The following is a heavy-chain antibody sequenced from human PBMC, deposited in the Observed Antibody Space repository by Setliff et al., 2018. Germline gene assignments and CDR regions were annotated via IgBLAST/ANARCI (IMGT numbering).Heavy chain of an antibody. CDR1: GGSVSNSGFF. D-gene: IGHD2-15*01. CDR3: GRGFSRIEGWGNWFDP. J-gene: IGHJ5*02. Sequence: SETLSFTCTVSGGSVSNSGFFWGWLRQAPGKGLEWIGNIYDSGSSNYNASLKSRLIITRDTSKNQISLKLTSVTAADTAVYYCGRGFSRIEGWGNWFDPWGQGILVTVS. V-gene: IGHV4-39*01. CDR2: IYDSGSS.